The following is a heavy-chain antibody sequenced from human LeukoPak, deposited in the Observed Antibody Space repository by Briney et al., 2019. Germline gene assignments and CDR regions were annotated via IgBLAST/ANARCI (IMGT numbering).Heavy chain of an antibody. CDR1: GYTFTSYG. V-gene: IGHV1-18*01. CDR2: ISAYNGNT. Sequence: GASVKVSCKASGYTFTSYGISWVRQAPGQGLEWMGWISAYNGNTNYAQKLQGRVTITRDTSASTAYMELSSLRSEDTAVYYCAIHLDYYDSSGYYFDYWGQGTLVTVSS. CDR3: AIHLDYYDSSGYYFDY. J-gene: IGHJ4*02. D-gene: IGHD3-22*01.